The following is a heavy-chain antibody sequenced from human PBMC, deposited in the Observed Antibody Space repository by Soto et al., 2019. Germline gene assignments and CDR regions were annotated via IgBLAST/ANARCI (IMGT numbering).Heavy chain of an antibody. D-gene: IGHD2-15*01. CDR3: EGDLTYCSGGSCYYYGMDV. CDR2: ISSSSSYI. V-gene: IGHV3-21*01. J-gene: IGHJ6*02. Sequence: GSLGPAGATSGFTFCSYSMNWVRQAPGKGLEWVSSISSSSSYIYYADSVKGRSTISRDNAKNSLYLQMNSLSAEDTAVYYCEGDLTYCSGGSCYYYGMDVWGQGTKVTVYS. CDR1: GFTFCSYS.